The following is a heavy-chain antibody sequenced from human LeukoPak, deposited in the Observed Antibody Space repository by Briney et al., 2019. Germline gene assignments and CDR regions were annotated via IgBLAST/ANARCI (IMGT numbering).Heavy chain of an antibody. J-gene: IGHJ1*01. CDR1: GFTFSSYG. D-gene: IGHD3-22*01. V-gene: IGHV3-30*02. CDR2: IRYDGSNK. Sequence: PGGSLRLSCAASGFTFSSYGMHWVRQAPGKGLEWVAFIRYDGSNKYYADSVKGRFTISRDNSKNTLYLQMNSLRAEDTAVYYCAEDSYYYDSSGYPSEYFQHWGQGTLVTVSS. CDR3: AEDSYYYDSSGYPSEYFQH.